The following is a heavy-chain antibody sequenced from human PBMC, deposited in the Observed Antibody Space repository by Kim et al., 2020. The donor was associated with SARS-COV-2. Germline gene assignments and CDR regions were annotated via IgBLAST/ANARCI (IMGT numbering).Heavy chain of an antibody. J-gene: IGHJ6*01. CDR3: ARVLWSRVGLQTRNDHYGMDG. D-gene: IGHD1-1*01. CDR1: GGTFSSYA. Sequence: SVKVSCKASGGTFSSYAISWVRQAPGQGLEWMGGIIPILGTANYAQKFQGRVTITADESTSTAYMELSSLRSEDTAVYYCARVLWSRVGLQTRNDHYGMDGWGQGTTVTVSS. CDR2: IIPILGTA. V-gene: IGHV1-69*13.